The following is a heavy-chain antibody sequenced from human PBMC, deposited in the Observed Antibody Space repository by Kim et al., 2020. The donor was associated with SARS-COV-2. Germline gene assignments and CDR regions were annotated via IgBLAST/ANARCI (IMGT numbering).Heavy chain of an antibody. CDR2: ISSSSSTI. CDR3: ARDFATRGGDY. D-gene: IGHD2-15*01. CDR1: GFTFSSYS. Sequence: GGSLRLSCAASGFTFSSYSMNWVRQAPGKGLEWVSYISSSSSTIYYADSVKGRFTISRDNAKNSLYLQMNSLRAEDTAVYYCARDFATRGGDYWGQGTLVTVSS. J-gene: IGHJ4*02. V-gene: IGHV3-48*04.